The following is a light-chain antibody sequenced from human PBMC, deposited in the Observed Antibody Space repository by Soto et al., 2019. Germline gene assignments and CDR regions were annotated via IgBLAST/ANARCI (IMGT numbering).Light chain of an antibody. J-gene: IGKJ4*01. V-gene: IGKV1-5*01. Sequence: DVQMTQSPSTLSASLGDRVTVTCRASQSVSRWGSWYQQKEGKAPKLLIFDASTLESGVTSRFSGSGSGTAVIPTIISSQPDDAATYYCQQSRNFDPTTFGEGTQVEIK. CDR3: QQSRNFDPTT. CDR1: QSVSRW. CDR2: DAS.